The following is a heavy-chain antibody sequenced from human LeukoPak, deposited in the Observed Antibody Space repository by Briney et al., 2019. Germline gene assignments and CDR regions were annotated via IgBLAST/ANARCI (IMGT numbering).Heavy chain of an antibody. V-gene: IGHV1-2*02. CDR3: ARVDYGDSYYFDY. CDR2: INPNSGGT. D-gene: IGHD4-17*01. J-gene: IGHJ4*02. CDR1: GYTFTGYY. Sequence: ASVKVSCKASGYTFTGYYMHWVRQAPGQGLEWMGWINPNSGGTNYAQKFQGRVTMTRDTSISTAYMELSRLRSDDTVVYYCARVDYGDSYYFDYWGQGTLVTVSS.